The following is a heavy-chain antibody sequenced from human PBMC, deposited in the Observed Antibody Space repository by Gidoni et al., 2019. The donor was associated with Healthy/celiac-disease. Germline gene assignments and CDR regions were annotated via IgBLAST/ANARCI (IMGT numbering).Heavy chain of an antibody. CDR2: VDPEDGET. CDR1: GYTFPDYY. V-gene: IGHV1-69-2*01. J-gene: IGHJ4*02. Sequence: EVQLVQSGGAVKKPGATVKISCEVSGYTFPDYYMHWVQQAPGKGLEWMGLVDPEDGETIYAEKFQGRVTITADTSTDTAYMELSSLRSEDTAVYYCATDPSYSSGWYGGDYWGQGTLVTVSS. CDR3: ATDPSYSSGWYGGDY. D-gene: IGHD6-19*01.